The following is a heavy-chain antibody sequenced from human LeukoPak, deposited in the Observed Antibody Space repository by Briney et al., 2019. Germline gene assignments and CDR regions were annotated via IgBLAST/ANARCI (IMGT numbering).Heavy chain of an antibody. CDR1: GFTFSSYW. Sequence: GGSLRLSCVASGFTFSSYWMHWVRQAPGKGLVWVSNIISDGSTTTYADSVKGRFTISRDNAKNTLYLQMNSLRVEDTAVYYCTNPGRFGTSGYYPFDYWGQGTLVAVSS. D-gene: IGHD3-22*01. CDR2: IISDGSTT. CDR3: TNPGRFGTSGYYPFDY. J-gene: IGHJ4*02. V-gene: IGHV3-74*01.